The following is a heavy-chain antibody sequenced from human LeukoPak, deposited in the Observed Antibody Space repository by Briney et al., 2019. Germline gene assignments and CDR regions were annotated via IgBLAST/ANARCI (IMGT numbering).Heavy chain of an antibody. CDR2: ISSSGTTK. CDR1: GFIFSDYY. D-gene: IGHD3-22*01. Sequence: GGSLRLSCAASGFIFSDYYMSWIRQAPGKGLEWVSYISSSGTTKDYADSLKGRFTISRDNARDSVYLQMNSLRVEDTAVYYCAKDPYDSSGYYYVGTNYWGQGTLVTVSS. V-gene: IGHV3-11*01. CDR3: AKDPYDSSGYYYVGTNY. J-gene: IGHJ4*02.